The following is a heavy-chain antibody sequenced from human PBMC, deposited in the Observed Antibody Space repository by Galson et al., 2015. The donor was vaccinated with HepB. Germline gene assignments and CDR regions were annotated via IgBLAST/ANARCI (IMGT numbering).Heavy chain of an antibody. CDR3: AYSRWGPLTF. J-gene: IGHJ4*02. D-gene: IGHD7-27*01. CDR2: IYWGGDK. CDR1: GFSLSTDGVR. V-gene: IGHV2-5*02. Sequence: PALVKPTQTLTLTCTFSGFSLSTDGVRVGWIRQPPGKALQWLALIYWGGDKHYSPSLRSRLTLTKDTSKNQVVLIMTNVDPVDTATYYCAYSRWGPLTFWCQGTLVTVSS.